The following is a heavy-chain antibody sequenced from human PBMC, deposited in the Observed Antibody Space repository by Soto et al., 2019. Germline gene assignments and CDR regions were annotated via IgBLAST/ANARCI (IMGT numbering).Heavy chain of an antibody. Sequence: PSETLSLTCTVSGGSISSGVCYWNWIRPHPGKGLEWIGYIYYIGSTYYNPSLQSRVAISLDTSKSQFSLKVTSVTATDTAVYYCARQGFGPLHGLVDVWGQGTTVTVSS. CDR2: IYYIGST. CDR3: ARQGFGPLHGLVDV. V-gene: IGHV4-31*03. CDR1: GGSISSGVCY. J-gene: IGHJ6*02. D-gene: IGHD3-10*01.